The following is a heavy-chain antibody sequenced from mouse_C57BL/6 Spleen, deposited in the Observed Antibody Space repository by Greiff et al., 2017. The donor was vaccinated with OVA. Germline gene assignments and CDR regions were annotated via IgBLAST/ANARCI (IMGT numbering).Heavy chain of an antibody. Sequence: VKLQESGAELARPGASVKMSCKASGYTFTSYTMHWVKQRPGQGLEWIGYINPSSGYTKYNQKFKDKATLTADKSSSTAYMQLSSLTSEDSAVYYCATDYDGFAYWGQGTLVTVSA. CDR2: INPSSGYT. CDR3: ATDYDGFAY. V-gene: IGHV1-4*01. J-gene: IGHJ3*01. CDR1: GYTFTSYT. D-gene: IGHD2-4*01.